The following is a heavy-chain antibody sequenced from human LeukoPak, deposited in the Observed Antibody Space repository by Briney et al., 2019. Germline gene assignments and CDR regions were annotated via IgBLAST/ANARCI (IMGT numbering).Heavy chain of an antibody. CDR3: ARDSSGSYRLDY. CDR1: GFTFSAYA. D-gene: IGHD3-22*01. CDR2: IGSSGGYI. Sequence: GSLRLSCAASGFTFSAYAMNWVRQAPGKGLEWVSSIGSSGGYIYYADSVKGRLTVSRDNAKNSLYLQMNSLRVDDTAVYYCARDSSGSYRLDYWAREPWSPSPQ. J-gene: IGHJ4*02. V-gene: IGHV3-21*06.